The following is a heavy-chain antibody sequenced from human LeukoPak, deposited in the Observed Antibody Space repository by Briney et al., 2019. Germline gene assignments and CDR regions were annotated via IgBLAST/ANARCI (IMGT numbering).Heavy chain of an antibody. CDR3: ARHVRQQLPPKAFDY. CDR2: IYYSGNT. V-gene: IGHV4-39*01. Sequence: PSETLSLTCTVSGGSISSGIYYWGWIRRPPGKGLERIGSIYYSGNTYYNPSLKSRVTISVDTSKNQLSLKLNSVTAADTAVYYCARHVRQQLPPKAFDYWGQGTLVTVSS. J-gene: IGHJ4*02. CDR1: GGSISSGIYY. D-gene: IGHD6-13*01.